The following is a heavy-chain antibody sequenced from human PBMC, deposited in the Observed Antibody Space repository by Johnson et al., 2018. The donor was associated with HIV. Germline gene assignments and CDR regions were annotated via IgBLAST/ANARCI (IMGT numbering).Heavy chain of an antibody. CDR1: GFTFSIYD. V-gene: IGHV3-13*01. Sequence: VQLVESGGGLVQPGGSLRLSCAASGFTFSIYDMHWVRQTTGKGLEWVSAIGVTSDKYYPGSVKGRFTISRDNAKKSLYLQMNSLRAGDTAVYYCARGKGWLDAFDIWGQGTMVTVSS. J-gene: IGHJ3*02. CDR3: ARGKGWLDAFDI. CDR2: IGVTSDK. D-gene: IGHD3-22*01.